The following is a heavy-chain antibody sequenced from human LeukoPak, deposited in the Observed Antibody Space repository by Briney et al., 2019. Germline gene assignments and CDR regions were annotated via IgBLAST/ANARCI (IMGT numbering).Heavy chain of an antibody. Sequence: GGSLRLSCAASGFIFSSYGMHWVRQAPGKGLEWVAVIWFDGSNKYYADSVKGRFTISRDNSKNTLYLQMNSLRAEDTAVYYCARGDIVVVPTAVGSWDYWGQGTLVTVSS. CDR3: ARGDIVVVPTAVGSWDY. CDR2: IWFDGSNK. V-gene: IGHV3-33*01. CDR1: GFIFSSYG. J-gene: IGHJ4*02. D-gene: IGHD2-2*01.